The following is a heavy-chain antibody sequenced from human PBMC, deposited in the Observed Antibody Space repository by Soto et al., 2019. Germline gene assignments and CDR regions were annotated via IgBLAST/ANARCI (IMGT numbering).Heavy chain of an antibody. CDR2: ISGGGGTT. J-gene: IGHJ6*02. V-gene: IGHV3-23*01. D-gene: IGHD1-26*01. CDR3: AKVSLGALTFTDYYYYGLDV. CDR1: GFTFSTYA. Sequence: GGSLRLSCAASGFTFSTYAMNWVRQAPGKGLEWVSAISGGGGTTYSADSVKGRVTISRDNSKNTLYLQMNSLRAEDTAVYYCAKVSLGALTFTDYYYYGLDVWGQGTTVTVSS.